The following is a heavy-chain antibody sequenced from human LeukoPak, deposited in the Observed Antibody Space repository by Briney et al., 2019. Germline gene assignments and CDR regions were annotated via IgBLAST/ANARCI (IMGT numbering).Heavy chain of an antibody. Sequence: SQTLSLTCAISGDSVSNNSVTWNLIRQSPSRGLEWLGRTYYRSKWYSDYTISVKSRITINSDTSMNQFSLQVNSVTPEDTAVYFCARDHSSSWDFDSWGQGTLVTVSS. CDR3: ARDHSSSWDFDS. D-gene: IGHD6-13*01. J-gene: IGHJ4*02. V-gene: IGHV6-1*01. CDR2: TYYRSKWYS. CDR1: GDSVSNNSVT.